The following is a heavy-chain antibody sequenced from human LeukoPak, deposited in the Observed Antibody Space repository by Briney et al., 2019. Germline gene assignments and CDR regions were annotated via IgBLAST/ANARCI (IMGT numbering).Heavy chain of an antibody. CDR2: INHSGST. CDR1: GGSFSGYY. D-gene: IGHD3-22*01. Sequence: PSETLSLTCAVYGGSFSGYYWSWIRQPPGKGLEWIGEINHSGSTNYNPSLKSRVTISVDTSKNQFSPKLSSVTAADTAVYYCARGLGTMIQWGQGTLVTVSS. CDR3: ARGLGTMIQ. V-gene: IGHV4-34*01. J-gene: IGHJ4*02.